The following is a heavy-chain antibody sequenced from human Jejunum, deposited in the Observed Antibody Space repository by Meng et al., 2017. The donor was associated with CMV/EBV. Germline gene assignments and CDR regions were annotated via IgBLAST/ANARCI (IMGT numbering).Heavy chain of an antibody. J-gene: IGHJ4*02. CDR3: TRDGVACIEPSCRGLRY. V-gene: IGHV1-2*02. CDR2: ISPLNGVT. D-gene: IGHD2-2*01. CDR1: SSASY. Sequence: SSASYMLGVRQAPGQGLEWMGWISPLNGVTYYAQKFPGRVTMTRASPISTAYMGLNRLTSDDTAVYYCTRDGVACIEPSCRGLRYWGQGTLVTVSS.